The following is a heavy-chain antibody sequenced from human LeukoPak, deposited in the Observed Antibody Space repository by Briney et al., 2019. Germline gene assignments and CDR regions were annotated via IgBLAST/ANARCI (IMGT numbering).Heavy chain of an antibody. Sequence: SETLSLTCAVYGESMIGHYWTWIRQPPGKRQEWIGEIHHSGGTNSNPSLKNRVTMSIDMSKNQFSLKLNSVTAADTAVYFCARATASGSGRAYDRWAQGNLVPVSS. D-gene: IGHD3-10*01. CDR3: ARATASGSGRAYDR. V-gene: IGHV4-34*01. CDR1: GESMIGHY. CDR2: IHHSGGT. J-gene: IGHJ5*02.